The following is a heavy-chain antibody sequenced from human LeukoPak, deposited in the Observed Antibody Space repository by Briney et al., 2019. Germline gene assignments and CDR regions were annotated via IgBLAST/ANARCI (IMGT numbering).Heavy chain of an antibody. CDR3: ARAMMVVANLWGVFDY. Sequence: GGSLRLSCAASGFTFSSYAMSWVRQAPGKGLEWVSAISGSGGSTYYADSVKGRFTISRDNSKNALYLQMNSLRVEDTAVYYCARAMMVVANLWGVFDYWGQGTLVTVSS. CDR1: GFTFSSYA. CDR2: ISGSGGST. V-gene: IGHV3-23*01. J-gene: IGHJ4*02. D-gene: IGHD3-22*01.